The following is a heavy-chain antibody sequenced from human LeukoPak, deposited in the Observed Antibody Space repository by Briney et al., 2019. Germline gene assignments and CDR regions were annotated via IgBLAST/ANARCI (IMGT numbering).Heavy chain of an antibody. Sequence: ASVKVSCKASGYTFTSYDINWVRQATGQGLEWMGWMNPNSGNTGYAQKFQGRATITRNTSISTAYMELSSLRSEDTAVYYCARGGTTSPIPYDYWGQGTLVTVSS. CDR1: GYTFTSYD. J-gene: IGHJ4*02. CDR2: MNPNSGNT. CDR3: ARGGTTSPIPYDY. V-gene: IGHV1-8*03. D-gene: IGHD1-7*01.